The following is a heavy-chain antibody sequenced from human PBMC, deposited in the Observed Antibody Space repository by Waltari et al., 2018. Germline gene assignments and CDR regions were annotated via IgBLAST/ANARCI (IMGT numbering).Heavy chain of an antibody. CDR3: ARRSESMVQGDLDY. CDR2: VVPGNVGT. CDR1: GYSFTSYW. V-gene: IGHV5-51*01. J-gene: IGHJ4*02. D-gene: IGHD3-10*01. Sequence: EVQLVQSGAEVKKPGESLKISCKGSGYSFTSYWIGWVRQMPGKGLEWMGIVVPGNVGTSNRPSFQGQVTISADKSISTAYLQWSSLKASDTAMYYCARRSESMVQGDLDYWGQGTLVTVSS.